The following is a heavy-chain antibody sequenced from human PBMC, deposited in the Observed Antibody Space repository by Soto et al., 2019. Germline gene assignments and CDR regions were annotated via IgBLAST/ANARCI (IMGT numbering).Heavy chain of an antibody. D-gene: IGHD6-19*01. Sequence: APAEVSCKASGYSFTSYGISWVRHAPGQGLEWMGWISAYNGNTNYAQKLQGRVTMTTDTSTSTAYMELRSLRSDDTAVYYCASGMGDSSGFPFDYWGQGTLVTVSS. CDR1: GYSFTSYG. CDR3: ASGMGDSSGFPFDY. CDR2: ISAYNGNT. V-gene: IGHV1-18*01. J-gene: IGHJ4*02.